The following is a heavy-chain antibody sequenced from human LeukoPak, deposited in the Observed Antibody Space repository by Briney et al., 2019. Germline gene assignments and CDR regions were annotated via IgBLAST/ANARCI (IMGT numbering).Heavy chain of an antibody. CDR2: IRYDGSNK. Sequence: PGGSVRLLCAVSVFPFSRYDMLWVRRARGKGVEGVAFIRYDGSNKYYADSVRARFTISRDNSKNTLYLQMNSLRAEDTAVYYCAKDLDDFWSGYVANDAFDIWGRGTMVTVSS. D-gene: IGHD3-3*01. CDR1: VFPFSRYD. CDR3: AKDLDDFWSGYVANDAFDI. V-gene: IGHV3-30*02. J-gene: IGHJ3*02.